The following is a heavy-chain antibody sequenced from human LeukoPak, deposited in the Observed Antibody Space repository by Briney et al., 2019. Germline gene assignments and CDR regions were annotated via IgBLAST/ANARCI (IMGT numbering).Heavy chain of an antibody. CDR1: GGSISSYY. Sequence: SETLSLTCTVSGGSISSYYWSWIRQPPGKGLERIGSIYHSGSTYYNPSLKSRVTISVDTSKNQFSLKLSSVTAADTAVYYCARDTYYYDSSGYYYVPNWYFDLWGRGTLVTVSS. V-gene: IGHV4-38-2*02. D-gene: IGHD3-22*01. CDR3: ARDTYYYDSSGYYYVPNWYFDL. J-gene: IGHJ2*01. CDR2: IYHSGST.